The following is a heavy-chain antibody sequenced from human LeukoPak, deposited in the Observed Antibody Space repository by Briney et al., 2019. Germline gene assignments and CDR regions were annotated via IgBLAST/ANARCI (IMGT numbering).Heavy chain of an antibody. D-gene: IGHD3-22*01. CDR2: INHSGST. V-gene: IGHV4-34*01. CDR1: GGSFSGYY. J-gene: IGHJ4*02. Sequence: SETLSLTCAVYGGSFSGYYWSWIRQPPGKGLEWIGEINHSGSTNYNPCLKSRVTISVDTSKNQFSLKLSSVTAADTAVYYCARSGGWLLRFDYWGQGTLVTVSS. CDR3: ARSGGWLLRFDY.